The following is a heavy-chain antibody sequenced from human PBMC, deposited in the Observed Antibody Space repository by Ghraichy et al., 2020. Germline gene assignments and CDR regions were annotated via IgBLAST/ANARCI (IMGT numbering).Heavy chain of an antibody. CDR3: TAATYGNYYYYGMDV. Sequence: GSLRLSCAASGFTFSGSAMHWVRQASGKGLEWVGRIRSKANSYATAYAASVKGRFTISRDDSKNTAYLQMNSLKTEDTAVYYCTAATYGNYYYYGMDVWGQGTTVTVSS. V-gene: IGHV3-73*01. CDR2: IRSKANSYAT. CDR1: GFTFSGSA. D-gene: IGHD2-15*01. J-gene: IGHJ6*02.